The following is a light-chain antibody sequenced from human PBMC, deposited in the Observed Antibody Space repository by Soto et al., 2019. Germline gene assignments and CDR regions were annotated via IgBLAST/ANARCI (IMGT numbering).Light chain of an antibody. CDR2: KAS. V-gene: IGKV1-5*03. CDR3: QHYNSYSRT. CDR1: DNIGPW. J-gene: IGKJ1*01. Sequence: DIQMTQSPSTLSASIGDRVAITCRASDNIGPWVAWYQQKPGKAPKLLIYKASTLETGAPSRFAGSGSGTGFTLTFARLQPDDFSTYYCQHYNSYSRTFGQGTKVEV.